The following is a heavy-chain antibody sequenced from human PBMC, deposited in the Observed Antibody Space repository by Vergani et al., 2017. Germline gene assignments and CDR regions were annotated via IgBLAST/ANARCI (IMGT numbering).Heavy chain of an antibody. CDR2: FDPEDGET. V-gene: IGHV1-24*01. CDR1: GYTLTELS. J-gene: IGHJ4*02. Sequence: QVQLVQSGAEVKKPGASVKVSCKVSGYTLTELSMHWVRQAPGKGLAWMGGFDPEDGETIYAQKFQGRVTMTKHTSTDTAYMELSRLRSEDTAVYYCATDARGIAAAAYFDYWGQGTLVTVSS. CDR3: ATDARGIAAAAYFDY. D-gene: IGHD6-13*01.